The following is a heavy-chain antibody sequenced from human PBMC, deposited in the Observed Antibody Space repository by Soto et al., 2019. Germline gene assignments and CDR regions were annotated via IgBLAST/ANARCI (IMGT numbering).Heavy chain of an antibody. CDR3: ATPLAYAMRGWDGLDV. D-gene: IGHD2-8*01. V-gene: IGHV1-69*01. Sequence: QVQLVQSGAEVKKPGSSVKVSCKASGGTFSSYVIGWVRQAPGQGLEWMGGIISILGTTHYAQRFQGRVTITADESPSTAYMELSSLRSEDTAVYYCATPLAYAMRGWDGLDVWGQGTTVTVSS. J-gene: IGHJ6*02. CDR2: IISILGTT. CDR1: GGTFSSYV.